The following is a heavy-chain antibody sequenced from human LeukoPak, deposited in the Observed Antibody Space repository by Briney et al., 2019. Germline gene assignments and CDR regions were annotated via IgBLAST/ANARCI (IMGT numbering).Heavy chain of an antibody. J-gene: IGHJ4*02. CDR1: GGSISSYY. D-gene: IGHD6-13*01. CDR3: AREETRAGYSSSWYVY. Sequence: SETLSLTCTVSGGSISSYYWSWIRQPPGKGLEWIGYIYYSGSTNYNPSLKSRVTISVDTSKNQFPLKLSSVTAADTGVYYCAREETRAGYSSSWYVYWGQGTLVTVSS. V-gene: IGHV4-59*01. CDR2: IYYSGST.